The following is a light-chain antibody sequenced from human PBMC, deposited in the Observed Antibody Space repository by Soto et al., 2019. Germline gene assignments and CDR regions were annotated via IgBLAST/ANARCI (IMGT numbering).Light chain of an antibody. J-gene: IGKJ2*01. V-gene: IGKV3-11*01. CDR3: QQRSIWPPDT. Sequence: EIVLTQSPATLSLSPGERATLSCRASQSVSSYLAWYQQKPGQAPRLLIYDASTRATGIPARFSGSGSGTDFTLTISSLEPEYFAVYYCQQRSIWPPDTFGQGTKLEIK. CDR1: QSVSSY. CDR2: DAS.